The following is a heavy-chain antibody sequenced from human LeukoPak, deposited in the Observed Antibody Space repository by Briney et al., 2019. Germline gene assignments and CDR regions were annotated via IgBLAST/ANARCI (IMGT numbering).Heavy chain of an antibody. CDR1: GYTFTGYY. Sequence: ASVKVSCKASGYTFTGYYMHWVRQAPGQGLEWMGWINPNSGGTNYAQKFQGRVTMTRDTSISTAYMELSRLRSDDTAVYYCARETPDYYDSSGSLFDYWGQGTLVTVSS. CDR2: INPNSGGT. J-gene: IGHJ4*02. V-gene: IGHV1-2*02. D-gene: IGHD3-22*01. CDR3: ARETPDYYDSSGSLFDY.